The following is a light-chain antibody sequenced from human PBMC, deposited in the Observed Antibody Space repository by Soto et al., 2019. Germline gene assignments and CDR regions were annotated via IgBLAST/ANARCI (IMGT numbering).Light chain of an antibody. CDR2: LNSDGSH. Sequence: QLVLTQSPSASASLGASVKLTCTLSSGHSNYAIAWHQQQSEKGPRYLMKLNSDGSHSKGDGIPDRFSGSSSGAERYLTIPSLQSEDEADYYGQTWGSGIVVFGGGTKLTVL. CDR3: QTWGSGIVV. V-gene: IGLV4-69*01. J-gene: IGLJ2*01. CDR1: SGHSNYA.